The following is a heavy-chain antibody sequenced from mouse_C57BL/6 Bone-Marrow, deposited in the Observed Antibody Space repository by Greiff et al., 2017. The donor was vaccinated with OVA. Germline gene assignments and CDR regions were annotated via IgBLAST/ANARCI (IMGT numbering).Heavy chain of an antibody. Sequence: VQLQQPGAELVRPGSSVKLSCKASGYTFTSYWMDWVKQRPGQGLEWIGNIYPSDSETHYNQKFKDKATLTVDKSSSTAYMQLSSLTSEDSAVYYCARRDSNWFAYWGQGTLVTVSA. CDR1: GYTFTSYW. V-gene: IGHV1-61*01. J-gene: IGHJ3*01. D-gene: IGHD2-5*01. CDR3: ARRDSNWFAY. CDR2: IYPSDSET.